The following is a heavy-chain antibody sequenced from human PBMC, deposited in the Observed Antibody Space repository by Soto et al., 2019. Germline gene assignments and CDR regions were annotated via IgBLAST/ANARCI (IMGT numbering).Heavy chain of an antibody. Sequence: VGSLRLSCAASGFIFDDHAMHWVRQAPGKGLEWVAVMSYDGSNKYYAQKLQGRVTMTTDTSTSTAYMELRSLRSDDTAVYYCARGIIGGGWPNGYWGQGTLVTVSS. CDR1: GFIFDDHA. V-gene: IGHV3-30*03. CDR2: MSYDGSNK. CDR3: ARGIIGGGWPNGY. D-gene: IGHD6-19*01. J-gene: IGHJ4*02.